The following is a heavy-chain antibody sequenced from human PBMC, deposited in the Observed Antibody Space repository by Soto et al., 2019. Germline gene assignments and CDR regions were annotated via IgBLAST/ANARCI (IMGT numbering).Heavy chain of an antibody. V-gene: IGHV1-46*01. J-gene: IGHJ6*04. CDR1: GYTFTSYY. Sequence: QVQLVQSGAEVKKPGASVKVSCKASGYTFTSYYMHWVRQAPGQGLEWMGIINPSGGSTSYAQKFQGRVTKTRDTSTSTVYMELSSLRSEDTAVYYCARVNLLASPGYYYYGMDVWGKGTTVPVSS. D-gene: IGHD3-3*01. CDR3: ARVNLLASPGYYYYGMDV. CDR2: INPSGGST.